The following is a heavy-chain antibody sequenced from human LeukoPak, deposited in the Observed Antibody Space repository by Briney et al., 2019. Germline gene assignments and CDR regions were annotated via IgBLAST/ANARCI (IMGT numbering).Heavy chain of an antibody. CDR1: GYTFTSYD. CDR2: MNPNSGNT. Sequence: ASVKVSCKASGYTFTSYDINWVRQAPGQGLEWMGWMNPNSGNTGYAQKFQGRVTITRNTSISTAYMELSSLRSEDTAVYYCARRPIAARLSRSYYYMDVWGKGTTVTVSS. CDR3: ARRPIAARLSRSYYYMDV. J-gene: IGHJ6*03. D-gene: IGHD6-6*01. V-gene: IGHV1-8*03.